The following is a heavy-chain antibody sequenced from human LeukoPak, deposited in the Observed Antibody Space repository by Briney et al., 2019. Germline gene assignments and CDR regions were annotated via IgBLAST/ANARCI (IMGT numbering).Heavy chain of an antibody. D-gene: IGHD3-3*01. V-gene: IGHV4-31*03. Sequence: SQTLSLTCSVSGGSISSDEYYWSWIRQHPGGGLELIGYGYHSGDSYYNPSLESRVTISLDTSKNQFSVKLRSVTAADTAVYYCARVKVLRFLEFSLDFWGQGILVTVSS. J-gene: IGHJ4*02. CDR3: ARVKVLRFLEFSLDF. CDR1: GGSISSDEYY. CDR2: GYHSGDS.